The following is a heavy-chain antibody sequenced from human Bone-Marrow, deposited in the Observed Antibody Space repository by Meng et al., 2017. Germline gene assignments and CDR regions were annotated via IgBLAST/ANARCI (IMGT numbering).Heavy chain of an antibody. Sequence: QVQLQESGPGLVKPSQTLSLTCTVSGGSISSGGHYWSWIRQHPGKGLEWIGYIYHSGSTYYNPSLKSRVTISVDTSKNQFSLKLSSVTAADTAVYYCARDRNDYGSHYFDYWGQGTLVTVSS. J-gene: IGHJ4*02. CDR2: IYHSGST. V-gene: IGHV4-31*03. CDR3: ARDRNDYGSHYFDY. CDR1: GGSISSGGHY. D-gene: IGHD4-17*01.